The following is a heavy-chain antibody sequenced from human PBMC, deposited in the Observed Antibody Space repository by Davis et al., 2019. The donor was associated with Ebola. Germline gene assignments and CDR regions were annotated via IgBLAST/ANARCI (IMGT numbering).Heavy chain of an antibody. CDR1: GFTFSSYA. Sequence: GESLKISCAASGFTFSSYAMHWVRQAPGKGLEWVANINQGGSQNYYVESVKGRFTISRDNARNSLYLQMNSLRAEDTAFYYCATDTSGYYDSWGQGTLVTVSS. V-gene: IGHV3-7*01. D-gene: IGHD3-22*01. CDR2: INQGGSQN. CDR3: ATDTSGYYDS. J-gene: IGHJ4*02.